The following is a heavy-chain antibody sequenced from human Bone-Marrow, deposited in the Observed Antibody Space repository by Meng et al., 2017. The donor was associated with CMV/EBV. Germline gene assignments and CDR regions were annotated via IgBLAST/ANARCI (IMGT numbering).Heavy chain of an antibody. V-gene: IGHV4-59*01. CDR2: IYYSGST. D-gene: IGHD1-7*01. Sequence: GSLRLSCTVSGGSISSYYWSWIRQPPGKGLEWIGYIYYSGSTNYNPSLKSRVTISVDTSKNQFSLKLSSVTAADTAVYYCARDFLLPPGTTVHAEIETGFDPWGQGTLVTVSS. CDR3: ARDFLLPPGTTVHAEIETGFDP. CDR1: GGSISSYY. J-gene: IGHJ5*02.